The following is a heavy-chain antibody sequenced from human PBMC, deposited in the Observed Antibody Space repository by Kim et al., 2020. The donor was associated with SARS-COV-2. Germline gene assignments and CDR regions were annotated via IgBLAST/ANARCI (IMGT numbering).Heavy chain of an antibody. CDR3: SNAFIVVPPDY. Sequence: STYHADPVKGRVTRARDNTKTSLYLQMKSLRAEVTAVYYCSNAFIVVPPDYWGQGTLVTVSS. V-gene: IGHV3-23*01. CDR2: ST. D-gene: IGHD2-21*01. J-gene: IGHJ4*02.